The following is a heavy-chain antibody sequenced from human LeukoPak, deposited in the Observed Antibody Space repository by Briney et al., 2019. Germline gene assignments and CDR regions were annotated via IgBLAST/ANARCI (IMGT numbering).Heavy chain of an antibody. CDR2: IAASGGSI. D-gene: IGHD1-26*01. CDR3: AKVPFSGSYYPYFDS. CDR1: GFTFSSYA. Sequence: GGSLRLSCAASGFTFSSYAMSWVRQAPGKGLEWVSAIAASGGSIHFADSVKGRFTISRDNSKNPMYLQMNSLSAEDTAVYYCAKVPFSGSYYPYFDSWGQGTLVTVSS. J-gene: IGHJ4*02. V-gene: IGHV3-23*01.